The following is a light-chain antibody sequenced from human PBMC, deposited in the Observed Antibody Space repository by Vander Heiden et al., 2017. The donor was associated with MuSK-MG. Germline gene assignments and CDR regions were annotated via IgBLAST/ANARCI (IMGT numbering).Light chain of an antibody. V-gene: IGLV2-14*03. CDR3: TSYSIDTTLV. CDR1: NSDIGAQDY. CDR2: DVR. J-gene: IGLJ2*01. Sequence: QSALTQPASVSGSPGQSITISCTGTNSDIGAQDYDSWYQQHPGRAPKLLIFDVRSRPSGVSDRVSGSKSVNTASLTISGLQPDDEAVYYCTSYSIDTTLVFGGGTEVTVL.